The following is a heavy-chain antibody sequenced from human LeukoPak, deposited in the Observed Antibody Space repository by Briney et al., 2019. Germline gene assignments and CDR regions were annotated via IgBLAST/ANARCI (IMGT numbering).Heavy chain of an antibody. CDR3: AKDWGAYYDSSGFYSGDFDY. CDR2: ISGDGGST. D-gene: IGHD3-22*01. Sequence: PGGSLRLYCAASGFTFDDYAMHWVRQAPGKGLEWVSLISGDGGSTYYADSVKGRFTISRDNSKNSLYLQMNSLRTEDTALYYCAKDWGAYYDSSGFYSGDFDYWGQGTLVTVSS. CDR1: GFTFDDYA. J-gene: IGHJ4*02. V-gene: IGHV3-43*02.